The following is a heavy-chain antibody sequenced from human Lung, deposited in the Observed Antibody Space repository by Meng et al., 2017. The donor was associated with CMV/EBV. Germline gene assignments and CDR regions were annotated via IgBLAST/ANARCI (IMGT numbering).Heavy chain of an antibody. D-gene: IGHD3-22*01. V-gene: IGHV1-3*01. CDR1: GYTFTSYA. Sequence: QVQLVQSGAEVKKPGAAVKVSCXASGYTFTSYAMHWVRQAPGQRLEWMGWINAGNGNAKYSQRFQGRVTITRDTSASTAYMELSSLRSEDTTVYYCARAGYDSSGYYPQPFDYWGQGTLVTVSS. CDR2: INAGNGNA. CDR3: ARAGYDSSGYYPQPFDY. J-gene: IGHJ4*02.